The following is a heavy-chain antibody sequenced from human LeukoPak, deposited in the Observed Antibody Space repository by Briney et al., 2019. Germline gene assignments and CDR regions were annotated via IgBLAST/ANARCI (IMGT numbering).Heavy chain of an antibody. Sequence: GGSLRLSCAASGFTFSSYGMHWVRQAPGKGLEWVAVIWYDGSNKYYADSVKGRFTISRDNSKNTLYLQMNSLRAEDTAVYYCARGPNIYGSGTRSWLDPWGQGTLVTVSS. J-gene: IGHJ5*02. CDR1: GFTFSSYG. D-gene: IGHD3-10*01. CDR3: ARGPNIYGSGTRSWLDP. V-gene: IGHV3-33*01. CDR2: IWYDGSNK.